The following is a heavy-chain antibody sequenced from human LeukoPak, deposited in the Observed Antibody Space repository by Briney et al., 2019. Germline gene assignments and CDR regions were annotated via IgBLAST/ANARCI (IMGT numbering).Heavy chain of an antibody. CDR2: IKPDSVST. CDR1: GYTFTVHY. V-gene: IGHV1-2*02. CDR3: ARDHDDGPDY. J-gene: IGHJ4*02. Sequence: ASVRVCCKASGYTFTVHYMHWLRQAPGQGLEWMGWIKPDSVSTNFAQNFQRRLTKTSDTSINTAYMELSSLKSDETDMYYCARDHDDGPDYWGQGTLVTVSA. D-gene: IGHD4/OR15-4a*01.